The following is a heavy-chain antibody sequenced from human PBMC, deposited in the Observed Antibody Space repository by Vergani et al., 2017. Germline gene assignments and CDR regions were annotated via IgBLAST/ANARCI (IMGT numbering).Heavy chain of an antibody. J-gene: IGHJ4*02. CDR2: IIPIFGTA. Sequence: QVQLVQSGAEVKKPGASVKVSCKASGYTFTSYGISWVRQAPGQGLEWMGGIIPIFGTANYAQNFQGRVTITADESTSTAYMELSSLRSEDTAVYYCARMEVLWFGELLSFDYWGQGTLVTVSS. CDR3: ARMEVLWFGELLSFDY. CDR1: GYTFTSYG. V-gene: IGHV1-69*13. D-gene: IGHD3-10*01.